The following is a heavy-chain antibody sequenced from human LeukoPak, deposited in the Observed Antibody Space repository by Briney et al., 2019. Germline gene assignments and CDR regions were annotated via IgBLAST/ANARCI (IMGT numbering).Heavy chain of an antibody. D-gene: IGHD3-10*01. CDR2: IYYSGST. CDR1: GGSISSGDYY. V-gene: IGHV4-30-4*01. Sequence: PSETLSLTCTVSGGSISSGDYYWSWIRQPPGKGLEWIGYIYYSGSTYYNPSLKSRVTISVDTSKNQFSLKLSSVTAADTAAYYCARAVLWFGESPHFDYWGQGTLVTVSS. J-gene: IGHJ4*02. CDR3: ARAVLWFGESPHFDY.